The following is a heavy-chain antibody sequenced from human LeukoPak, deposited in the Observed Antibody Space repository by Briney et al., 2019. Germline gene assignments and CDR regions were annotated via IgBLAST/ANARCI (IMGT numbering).Heavy chain of an antibody. CDR1: GFTFSSYS. D-gene: IGHD2-15*01. CDR2: ISGSGGST. CDR3: AKGRVVVAATWFDP. Sequence: GGSLRLSCAASGFTFSSYSMNWVRQAPGKGLEWVSAISGSGGSTYYADSVKGRFTISRDNSKNTLYLQMNSLRAEDTAVYYCAKGRVVVAATWFDPGAREPWSPSPQ. V-gene: IGHV3-23*01. J-gene: IGHJ5*02.